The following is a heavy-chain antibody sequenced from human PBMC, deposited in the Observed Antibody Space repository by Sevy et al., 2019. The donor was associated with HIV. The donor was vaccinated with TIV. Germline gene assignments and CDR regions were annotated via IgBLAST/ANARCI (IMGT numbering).Heavy chain of an antibody. CDR1: RFSFSAYW. V-gene: IGHV3-7*01. CDR3: AQETFGRFDS. Sequence: GGSLRLSCAASRFSFSAYWVNWVRQAPGEGREGVANIKPDGSDKLCVDSAEGRFTISRDNAKNSLYLQMNSLRVEDTAMYYCAQETFGRFDSWGQGTLVTVSS. J-gene: IGHJ4*02. D-gene: IGHD1-26*01. CDR2: IKPDGSDK.